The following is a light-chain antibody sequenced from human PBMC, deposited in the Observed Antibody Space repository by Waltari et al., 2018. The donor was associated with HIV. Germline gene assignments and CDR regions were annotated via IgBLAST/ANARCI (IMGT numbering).Light chain of an antibody. CDR3: GSYTSSSTYV. CDR1: SSDVGSYNY. J-gene: IGLJ1*01. CDR2: DFD. V-gene: IGLV2-14*03. Sequence: QSALTQPASVSGSPGQSITISCSGTSSDVGSYNYVSWYQHHPGQAPKLMIYDFDNRLPGFSSRFSGSKSGNTASLTISGLRAEDEADYYCGSYTSSSTYVFGTGTEVTVL.